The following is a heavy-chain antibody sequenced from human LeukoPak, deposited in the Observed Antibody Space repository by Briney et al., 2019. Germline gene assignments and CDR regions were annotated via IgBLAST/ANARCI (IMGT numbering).Heavy chain of an antibody. D-gene: IGHD4-17*01. V-gene: IGHV3-49*04. CDR2: IRSKAYGGTT. CDR1: GFTFGDYA. CDR3: TREATATTFDRYFDY. J-gene: IGHJ4*02. Sequence: GGSLRLSCTASGFTFGDYAMSWVRQAPGKGLEWVGFIRSKAYGGTTEYAASVKGRFTISRDDSKSIAYLQMNSLKTEDTAVYYCTREATATTFDRYFDYWGQGTLVTVSS.